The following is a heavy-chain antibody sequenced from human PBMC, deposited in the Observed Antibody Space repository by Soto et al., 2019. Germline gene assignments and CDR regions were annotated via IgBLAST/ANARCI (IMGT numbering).Heavy chain of an antibody. CDR1: GYTFTGYY. Sequence: GASVKVSCKASGYTFTGYYMHWVRQAPGQGLEWMGWINPNSGGTNYAQKFQGRVTMTRDTSISTAYMELSRLRSDDTAVYYCARDKDYGGNSGAYYFDYWGQGTLVTDSS. V-gene: IGHV1-2*02. D-gene: IGHD4-17*01. CDR2: INPNSGGT. CDR3: ARDKDYGGNSGAYYFDY. J-gene: IGHJ4*02.